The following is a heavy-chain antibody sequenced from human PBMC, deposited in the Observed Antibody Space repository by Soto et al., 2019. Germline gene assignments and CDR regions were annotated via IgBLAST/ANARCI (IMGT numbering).Heavy chain of an antibody. CDR3: ARGKYSSPRGGLEV. D-gene: IGHD4-4*01. CDR2: IYHSGST. J-gene: IGHJ4*02. V-gene: IGHV4-30-2*01. Sequence: SEPMSLTCAVSGGSIRSGGYCWSWIRQPPGKGLEWIGYIYHSGSTYYNPSFQGQVTISADKSIQTAYLQWGSLKASDSALYYCARGKYSSPRGGLEVWGQGTPVTVSS. CDR1: GGSIRSGGYC.